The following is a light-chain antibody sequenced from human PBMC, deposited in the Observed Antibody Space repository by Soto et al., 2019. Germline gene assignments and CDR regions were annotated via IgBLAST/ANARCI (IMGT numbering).Light chain of an antibody. Sequence: EIVITQSPATPSVSPRERTTPPCPARQSVSSNLAWYQQKPGQAPRLLIYGASTRATGIPARFSGSGSGTEFTLTISSLQSEDFAVYYCQQYNNWEYTFGQGTKVDIK. J-gene: IGKJ2*01. CDR1: QSVSSN. CDR2: GAS. V-gene: IGKV3-15*01. CDR3: QQYNNWEYT.